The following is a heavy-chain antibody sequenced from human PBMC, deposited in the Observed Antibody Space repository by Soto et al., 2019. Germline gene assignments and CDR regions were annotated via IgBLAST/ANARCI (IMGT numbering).Heavy chain of an antibody. V-gene: IGHV3-23*01. D-gene: IGHD4-17*01. CDR1: GFTLSSYA. Sequence: EVQLLESGGGLVQPGGSLRLSCAASGFTLSSYAMSWVRQAPGKGLEWVSAISGSGGSTYYAHSVKGRFTIPRDNSKNTLYLQMNSLRAEDTAVYYCAKDPSPYGDYSNWFDPWGQGTLVTVSS. J-gene: IGHJ5*02. CDR3: AKDPSPYGDYSNWFDP. CDR2: ISGSGGST.